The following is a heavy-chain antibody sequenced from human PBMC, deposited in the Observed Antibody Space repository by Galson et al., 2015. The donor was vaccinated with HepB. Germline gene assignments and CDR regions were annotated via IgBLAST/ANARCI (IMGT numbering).Heavy chain of an antibody. CDR3: ARDFHCSSTSCYYYYYGMDV. J-gene: IGHJ6*02. D-gene: IGHD2-2*01. CDR1: GFTFSSYS. Sequence: SLRLSCAASGFTFSSYSMNWVRQAPGKGLGWVSSISSSSSYIYYADSVKGRFTISRDNAKNSLYLQMSSLRAEDTAVYYCARDFHCSSTSCYYYYYGMDVWGQGTTVTVSS. CDR2: ISSSSSYI. V-gene: IGHV3-21*01.